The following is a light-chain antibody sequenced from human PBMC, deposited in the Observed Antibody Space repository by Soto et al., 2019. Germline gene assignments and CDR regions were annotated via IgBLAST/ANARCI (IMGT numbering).Light chain of an antibody. V-gene: IGLV1-51*02. CDR3: GTWDSSLSADNYV. CDR2: ENN. CDR1: SSNIGKNY. Sequence: QSVLTQPPSVSAAPGQKVTISCSGSSSNIGKNYVCWYQQLPGTAPKLLIYENNKRPSGIPDRFSGSKSGTSATLGITGLQTGDEADYYCGTWDSSLSADNYVFGSGTQLTVL. J-gene: IGLJ7*01.